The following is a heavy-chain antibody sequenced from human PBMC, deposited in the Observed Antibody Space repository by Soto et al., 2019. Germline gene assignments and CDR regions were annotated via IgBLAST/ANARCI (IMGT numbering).Heavy chain of an antibody. V-gene: IGHV3-15*07. CDR3: TTGSSGSYYDFDY. Sequence: LRLSCAASGFTFSNAWMNWVRQAPGKGLEWVGRIKSKTDGGTTDYAAPVKGRFTISRDDSKNTLYLQMNSLKTEDTAVYYCTTGSSGSYYDFDYWGQGTLVTVSS. CDR2: IKSKTDGGTT. D-gene: IGHD1-26*01. J-gene: IGHJ4*02. CDR1: GFTFSNAW.